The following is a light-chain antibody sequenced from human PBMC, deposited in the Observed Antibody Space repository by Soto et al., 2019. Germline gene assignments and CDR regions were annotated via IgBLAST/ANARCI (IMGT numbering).Light chain of an antibody. Sequence: EIMMTQSPATLSVSPGERATLSCRASQSVGSSLAWYQQRPGQTPRLLVFNASTRASGMPTRFSGSGSGADFSLAISGLQSEDFAVYYCQQYNVWWTFGQGTKVE. V-gene: IGKV3-15*01. CDR2: NAS. CDR3: QQYNVWWT. J-gene: IGKJ1*01. CDR1: QSVGSS.